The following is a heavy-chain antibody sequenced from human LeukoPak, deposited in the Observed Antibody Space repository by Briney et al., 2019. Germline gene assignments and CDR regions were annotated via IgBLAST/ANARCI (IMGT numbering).Heavy chain of an antibody. CDR1: GFTVSSHY. D-gene: IGHD6-13*01. Sequence: GGSLRLSCAASGFTVSSHYMSWVRQAPGKGLEWVSVIYSGAGASYADSVQGRFTISRDNSKNTLYLQMNSLRVEDTAVYYCARDRGFSSSWRLFVYWGQGTLVTVSS. V-gene: IGHV3-66*02. J-gene: IGHJ4*02. CDR3: ARDRGFSSSWRLFVY. CDR2: IYSGAGA.